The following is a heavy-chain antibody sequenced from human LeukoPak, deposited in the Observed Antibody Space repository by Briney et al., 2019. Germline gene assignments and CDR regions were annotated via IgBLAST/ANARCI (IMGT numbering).Heavy chain of an antibody. V-gene: IGHV4-61*01. CDR2: VYYNGST. J-gene: IGHJ4*02. CDR1: GGSVSSGFYY. Sequence: SETLSLTRSVSGGSVSSGFYYWSWIRQPPGKGLEWIGYVYYNGSTTYNPSLKSRVTISVDTSKNQFSLKLSSVTAADTAVYYCARADLHYGSGTDFDYWGQGTLVTASS. CDR3: ARADLHYGSGTDFDY. D-gene: IGHD3-10*01.